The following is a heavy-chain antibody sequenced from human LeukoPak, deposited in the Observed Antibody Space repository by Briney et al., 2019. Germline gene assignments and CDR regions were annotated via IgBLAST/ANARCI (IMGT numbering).Heavy chain of an antibody. V-gene: IGHV4-34*01. CDR3: ARGGENGMDV. D-gene: IGHD3-3*01. CDR1: GGSFSGYY. J-gene: IGHJ6*02. CDR2: INHSGST. Sequence: PSETLSLTCAVYGGSFSGYYWSWIRQPPGKGLEWIGEINHSGSTNYNPSLKSRVTISVDTSKNQFSLKLGSVTAADTAVYYCARGGENGMDVWGQGTTVTVSS.